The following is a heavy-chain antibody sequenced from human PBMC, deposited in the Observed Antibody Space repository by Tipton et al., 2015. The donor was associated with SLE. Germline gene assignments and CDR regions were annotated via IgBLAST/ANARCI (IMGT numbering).Heavy chain of an antibody. D-gene: IGHD2-8*01. V-gene: IGHV1-24*01. CDR2: FVPEDGET. J-gene: IGHJ4*02. CDR1: GYSLTLLP. CDR3: ATVTNGSPDY. Sequence: QVQLVQSGAEVKKPGASVKVSCKVSGYSLTLLPMHWVRQAPGKGLEWMGGFVPEDGETVYAQKFQGRVTMTEDTATQTAYVELSSLRSEDTAVYYCATVTNGSPDYWGQGTLVTVSS.